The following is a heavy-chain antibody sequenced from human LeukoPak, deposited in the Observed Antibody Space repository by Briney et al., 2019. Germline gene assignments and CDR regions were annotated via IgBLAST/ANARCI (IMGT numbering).Heavy chain of an antibody. CDR3: AREEDYGSGSRNFDY. Sequence: ASVTVSCKASGYTFTSYGINWVRQAPGQGLEWMGWISSYNGNTNYAQKLQGRVTMTTDTSTSSAYMELRSLRSDDTAVYYCAREEDYGSGSRNFDYWGQGTLVTASS. D-gene: IGHD3-10*01. CDR1: GYTFTSYG. CDR2: ISSYNGNT. J-gene: IGHJ4*02. V-gene: IGHV1-18*01.